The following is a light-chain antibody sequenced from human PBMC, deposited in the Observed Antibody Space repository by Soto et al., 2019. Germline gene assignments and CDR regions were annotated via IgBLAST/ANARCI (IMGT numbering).Light chain of an antibody. V-gene: IGKV1-12*01. J-gene: IGKJ4*01. CDR1: QDISTY. CDR2: AAS. CDR3: QQTNSLPLT. Sequence: DIQMTQSPSSVSASVGDIVTITCRASQDISTYLAWYQQRPGKAPHLLIYAASTLQSGVPSRFSGSGSGTDFSLTISSLQPEDSATYYCQQTNSLPLTFGGGTKVEIK.